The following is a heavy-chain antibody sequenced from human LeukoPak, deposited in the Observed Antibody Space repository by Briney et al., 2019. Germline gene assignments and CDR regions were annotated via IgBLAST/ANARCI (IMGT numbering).Heavy chain of an antibody. CDR2: INHSGST. Sequence: SETLSLTCAVYGGSFSGYYWSWIRQPPGKGLEWIGEINHSGSTNCNPSLKSRVTISVDTSKNQFSLKLSSVTAADTAVYYCARGSWYNWNYGLDYWGQGTLVTVSS. CDR3: ARGSWYNWNYGLDY. V-gene: IGHV4-34*01. CDR1: GGSFSGYY. D-gene: IGHD1-7*01. J-gene: IGHJ4*02.